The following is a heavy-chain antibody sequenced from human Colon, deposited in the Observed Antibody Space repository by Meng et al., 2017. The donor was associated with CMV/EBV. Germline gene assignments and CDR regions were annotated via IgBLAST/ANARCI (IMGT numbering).Heavy chain of an antibody. CDR3: ARGFSSGWNGRGIDP. CDR1: GGSGSSGDYS. D-gene: IGHD6-19*01. CDR2: IHDSGNT. J-gene: IGHJ5*02. Sequence: SGGSGSSGDYSWSWIRQSPGKQLEWIGYIHDSGNTNYNPSLKSRLTISRDTSKNQFSLRLRTVTAADTAVYYCARGFSSGWNGRGIDPWGQGTLVTVSS. V-gene: IGHV4-61*08.